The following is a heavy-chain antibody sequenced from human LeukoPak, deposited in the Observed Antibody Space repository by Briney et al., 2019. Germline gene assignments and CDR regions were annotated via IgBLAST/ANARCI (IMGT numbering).Heavy chain of an antibody. Sequence: TGGSLRLSCAASGFTFSSYAMSWVRQAPGKGLEWVSAISGSGGSTYYADSVKGRFTISRDNSKNTLYLQMNSLRAEDTAVYYCAKDPRGDGYNLDYFGYWGQGTLVTVSS. CDR1: GFTFSSYA. CDR2: ISGSGGST. D-gene: IGHD5-24*01. J-gene: IGHJ4*02. CDR3: AKDPRGDGYNLDYFGY. V-gene: IGHV3-23*01.